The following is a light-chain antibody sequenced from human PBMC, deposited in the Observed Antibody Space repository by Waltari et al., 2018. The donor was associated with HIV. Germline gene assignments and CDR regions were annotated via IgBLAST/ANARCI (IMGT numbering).Light chain of an antibody. Sequence: QMTQSPSALSASVGDRVPMSCRPSERLASHVNWYHLKSGAAPNLLIYNTSYLHTAVPSRFISGISATDFTLAITDLQPEDSGMYSCHQKWAFGQGTLV. CDR1: ERLASH. CDR2: NTS. V-gene: IGKV1-39*01. CDR3: HQKWA. J-gene: IGKJ1*01.